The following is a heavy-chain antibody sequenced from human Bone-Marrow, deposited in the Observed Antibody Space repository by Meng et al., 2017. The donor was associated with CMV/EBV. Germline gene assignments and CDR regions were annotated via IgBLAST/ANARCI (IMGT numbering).Heavy chain of an antibody. CDR2: IYYSGST. CDR1: GGSISSYY. Sequence: SETLSLTCTVSGGSISSYYWSWIRQPPGKGLEWIGYIYYSGSTNYNPSLKSRVTISVDTSKNQFSLKLSSVTAADTAVYYCARGQIPYYHYGMDVWGQGTTVTVTS. CDR3: ARGQIPYYHYGMDV. V-gene: IGHV4-59*01. J-gene: IGHJ6*02.